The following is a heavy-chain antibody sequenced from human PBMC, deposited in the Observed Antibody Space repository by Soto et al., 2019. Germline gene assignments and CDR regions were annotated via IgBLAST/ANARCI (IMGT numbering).Heavy chain of an antibody. CDR2: INPNGGST. CDR1: GYTFTSYH. D-gene: IGHD2-8*02. J-gene: IGHJ4*02. V-gene: IGHV1-46*03. CDR3: SRDTGSLTTAEIDY. Sequence: EASVKVSCKASGYTFTSYHMHWVRKAPGQGLEWMGIINPNGGSTSYAQKFQGSVTMPRDTSTSTVYMELSSLRSEDTAVYYFSRDTGSLTTAEIDYWGQGTLVTVSS.